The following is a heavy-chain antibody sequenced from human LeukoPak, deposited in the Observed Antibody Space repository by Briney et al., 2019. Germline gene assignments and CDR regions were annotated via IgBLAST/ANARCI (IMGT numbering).Heavy chain of an antibody. V-gene: IGHV3-53*01. D-gene: IGHD3-3*01. CDR2: IYSGGSS. CDR1: GLTVSSNY. J-gene: IGHJ4*02. Sequence: GGSLRLSCAASGLTVSSNYMSWVRQAPGKGLEWVSVIYSGGSSYYADSVKGRFTISRDNSKNTLYLQMNSLRAEDTAVYYCAKLNDFWSGYSDYWGQGTLVTVSS. CDR3: AKLNDFWSGYSDY.